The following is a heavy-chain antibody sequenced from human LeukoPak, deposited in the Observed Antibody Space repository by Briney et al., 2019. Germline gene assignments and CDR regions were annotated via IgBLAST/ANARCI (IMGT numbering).Heavy chain of an antibody. D-gene: IGHD6-6*01. CDR3: ARWGGSSDAHDAFDI. Sequence: ASVKVSCKASGYTFTGYYMHWVRQAPGQGLEWMGWINPNSGGTTYAQKFQGRVTMTRDTSISTAYMELSRLRSDDTAVYYCARWGGSSDAHDAFDIWGQGTMVTVSS. V-gene: IGHV1-2*02. CDR2: INPNSGGT. J-gene: IGHJ3*02. CDR1: GYTFTGYY.